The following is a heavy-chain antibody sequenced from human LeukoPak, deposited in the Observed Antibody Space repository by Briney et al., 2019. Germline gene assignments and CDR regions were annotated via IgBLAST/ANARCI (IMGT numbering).Heavy chain of an antibody. J-gene: IGHJ5*02. CDR1: GFTFGSYA. CDR2: ISYDGSNK. Sequence: PGGSLRLSCAASGFTFGSYAMHWVRQAPGKGLEWVAVISYDGSNKYYADSVKGRFTISRDNSKNTLYLQMNSLRAEDTAVYYCAREPLPWLWFGELRNWFDPWGQGTLVTVSS. CDR3: AREPLPWLWFGELRNWFDP. V-gene: IGHV3-30*04. D-gene: IGHD3-10*01.